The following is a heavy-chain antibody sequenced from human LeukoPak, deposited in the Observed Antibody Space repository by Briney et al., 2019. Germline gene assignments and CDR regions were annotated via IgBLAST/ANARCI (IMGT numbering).Heavy chain of an antibody. CDR3: ARFHGSFDY. D-gene: IGHD1-26*01. V-gene: IGHV3-23*01. J-gene: IGHJ4*02. Sequence: GGSLRLSCAASGFTLRSYAMSWVRQAAGKGLEWAASISGSGSTYYADSVKGRFTISRDNAKNSLYLQMNSLRAEDTAVYYCARFHGSFDYWGQGTLVTVSS. CDR1: GFTLRSYA. CDR2: ISGSGST.